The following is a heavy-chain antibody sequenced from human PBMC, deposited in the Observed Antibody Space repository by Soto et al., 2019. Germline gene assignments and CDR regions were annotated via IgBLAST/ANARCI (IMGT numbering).Heavy chain of an antibody. CDR2: IGGSGRTT. CDR3: AKSRYSDSSGEVYDY. V-gene: IGHV3-23*01. J-gene: IGHJ4*02. D-gene: IGHD3-22*01. CDR1: AFTFNNYA. Sequence: EVPLLESGGGLVQPGGSLSLSCAASAFTFNNYAMSWVRQAPGKGLEWVSGIGGSGRTTYYADSVKGRFTISRDNSNNTLFRQMNSLRAEDTAVYYCAKSRYSDSSGEVYDYWGQGTVVTVSS.